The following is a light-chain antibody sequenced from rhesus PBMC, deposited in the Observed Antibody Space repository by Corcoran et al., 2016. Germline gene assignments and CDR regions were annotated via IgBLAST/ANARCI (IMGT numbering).Light chain of an antibody. Sequence: DIVMTQTPLSLPVTPGEPASISCRSSQSLLDSEVGNTYLDWYLQKPGLAPQLMIYEVSNRASGVPDRFSCSGSDTDFTLKISRVEDEDVGVYYCMQALEFPSFGQGTKVEIK. V-gene: IGKV2-104*02. CDR3: MQALEFPS. J-gene: IGKJ2*01. CDR1: QSLLDSEVGNTY. CDR2: EVS.